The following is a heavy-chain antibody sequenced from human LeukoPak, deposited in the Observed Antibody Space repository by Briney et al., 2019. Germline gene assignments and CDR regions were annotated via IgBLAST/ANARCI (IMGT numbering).Heavy chain of an antibody. V-gene: IGHV3-74*01. J-gene: IGHJ4*02. CDR2: INSDGSTT. CDR1: GFTFSSSW. CDR3: AKPGAGADYGDRFDY. D-gene: IGHD4-17*01. Sequence: PGGSLRLSCAASGFTFSSSWMHWVRQAPGKGLVWVSRINSDGSTTTYADSVKGRFTISRDNSKNTLYLQMNSLRADDTALYYCAKPGAGADYGDRFDYWGQGTLVTVSS.